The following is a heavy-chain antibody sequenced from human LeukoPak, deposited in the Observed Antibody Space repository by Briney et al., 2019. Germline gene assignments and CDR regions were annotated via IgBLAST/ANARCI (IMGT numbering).Heavy chain of an antibody. CDR1: GYTFTSYG. V-gene: IGHV1-18*01. J-gene: IGHJ4*02. Sequence: GASVRVSCKASGYTFTSYGISWVRQAPGQGGEGMGWISAYNGNTNYAQKLQGRVTMTTDTSTRTAYMELRSLRSDDTAVYYCASWVSYGDYDYWGQGTLVTVSS. CDR3: ASWVSYGDYDY. D-gene: IGHD4-17*01. CDR2: ISAYNGNT.